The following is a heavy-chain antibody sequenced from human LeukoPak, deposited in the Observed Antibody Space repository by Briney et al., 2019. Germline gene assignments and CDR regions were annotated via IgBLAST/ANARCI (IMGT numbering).Heavy chain of an antibody. Sequence: SETLSLTCTVSGYSISSGYYWGWIRQPPGKGLEWIGSIYHSGSTYYNPSLKSRVTISVDTSKNQFSLKLSSVTAADTAVYYCARDTGPITGMGYYYYYMDVWGKGTTVTVSS. J-gene: IGHJ6*03. D-gene: IGHD1-20*01. V-gene: IGHV4-38-2*02. CDR3: ARDTGPITGMGYYYYYMDV. CDR1: GYSISSGYY. CDR2: IYHSGST.